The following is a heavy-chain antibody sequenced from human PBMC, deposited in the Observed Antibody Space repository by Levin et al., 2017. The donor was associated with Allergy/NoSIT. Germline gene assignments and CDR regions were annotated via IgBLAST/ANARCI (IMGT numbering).Heavy chain of an antibody. V-gene: IGHV2-70*11. CDR2: LDWDDDK. CDR1: GFSLSGSGMS. Sequence: VSGPTLVKPTSTLTVTCTFSGFSLSGSGMSVSWIRQPPGKALEWLARLDWDDDKYYSTSLKTRLTISKDTSKNQVVLTMTNMEPVDTATYYCARAAGVDRNGLHGGMDAWGQGTTVTVSS. CDR3: ARAAGVDRNGLHGGMDA. D-gene: IGHD3-22*01. J-gene: IGHJ6*02.